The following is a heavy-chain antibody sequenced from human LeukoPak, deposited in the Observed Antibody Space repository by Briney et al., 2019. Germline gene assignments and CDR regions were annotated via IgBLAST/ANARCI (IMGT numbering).Heavy chain of an antibody. Sequence: PSETLSLTCAVYGGSFSGYYWSWIRQPPGKGLEWIGYIYYSGTTNYNPSLKSRVTISVDTSKNQFSLKLSSVTAADTAVYFCSRAVAGSVGWFDPWGQGTLVTVSS. CDR1: GGSFSGYY. CDR2: IYYSGTT. J-gene: IGHJ5*02. D-gene: IGHD6-19*01. V-gene: IGHV4-59*01. CDR3: SRAVAGSVGWFDP.